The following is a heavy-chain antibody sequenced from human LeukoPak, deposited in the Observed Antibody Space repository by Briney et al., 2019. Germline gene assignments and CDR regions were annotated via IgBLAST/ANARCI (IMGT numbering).Heavy chain of an antibody. J-gene: IGHJ3*02. CDR3: AGGGDYYDSSGYWFWYAFDI. V-gene: IGHV4-4*07. CDR1: GGSISSYY. Sequence: SSETLSLTCTVSGGSISSYYWSWIRQPAGKGLEWIGRIYTSGSTNYNPSLKSRVTMSVDTSKNQFSLKLSSVTAADTAVYYCAGGGDYYDSSGYWFWYAFDIWGQGTMVTVSS. CDR2: IYTSGST. D-gene: IGHD3-22*01.